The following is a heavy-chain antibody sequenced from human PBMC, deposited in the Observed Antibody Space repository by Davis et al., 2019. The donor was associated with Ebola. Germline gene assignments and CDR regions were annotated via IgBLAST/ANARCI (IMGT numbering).Heavy chain of an antibody. CDR3: RSNFDY. CDR2: IKSKSDGGAA. J-gene: IGHJ4*02. CDR1: GFTSIANS. V-gene: IGHV3-15*01. Sequence: GGSLNPPWPPPGFTSIANSMIWVRKPQGKGLEWVGRIKSKSDGGAADYAAPVKGRFTISRDDSKNTVYLQMNSLKTEDTAVYYCRSNFDYWGQGALVTVSS.